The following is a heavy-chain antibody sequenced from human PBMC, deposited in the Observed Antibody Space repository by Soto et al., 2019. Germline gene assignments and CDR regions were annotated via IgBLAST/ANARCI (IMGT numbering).Heavy chain of an antibody. Sequence: GGSLRLSGEASGFTLRNYAMTWVRQAPGKGLEWVSLISANDVGTYYAESVKTRFTISTDQSRNTVYLQMDSLRADDTAIYYCAKDKNDYTWDNRPPFDYWGQGTLVTVSS. CDR1: GFTLRNYA. D-gene: IGHD3-3*01. CDR3: AKDKNDYTWDNRPPFDY. V-gene: IGHV3-23*01. CDR2: ISANDVGT. J-gene: IGHJ4*02.